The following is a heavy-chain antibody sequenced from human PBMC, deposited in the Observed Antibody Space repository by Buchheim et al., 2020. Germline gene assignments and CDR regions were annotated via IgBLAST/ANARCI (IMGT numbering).Heavy chain of an antibody. V-gene: IGHV3-30*18. CDR1: GFTFSSYG. CDR3: AKDSYDSSGYYWGYFDY. CDR2: ISYDGRNK. D-gene: IGHD3-22*01. Sequence: QVQLVESGGGVVQPGRSLRLSCAASGFTFSSYGMHWVRQAPGKGLEWVAVISYDGRNKYYADSVKGRFTISRDNSKTTLNLQMNSLRAEDTAVYYCAKDSYDSSGYYWGYFDYWGQGTL. J-gene: IGHJ4*02.